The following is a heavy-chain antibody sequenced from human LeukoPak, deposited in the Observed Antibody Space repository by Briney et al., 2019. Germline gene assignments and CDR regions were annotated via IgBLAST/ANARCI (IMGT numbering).Heavy chain of an antibody. D-gene: IGHD3-10*01. V-gene: IGHV4-59*01. J-gene: IGHJ5*02. CDR3: ARGHEGFRELGSWFDP. Sequence: SETLSLTCTVSGGSISSYYWSWIRQPPGKGLEWIGYIYYSGSTNYNPSLKSRVTISVDTSKNQFSLKLSSVTAADTAVYYCARGHEGFRELGSWFDPWGQGTLVTVSS. CDR2: IYYSGST. CDR1: GGSISSYY.